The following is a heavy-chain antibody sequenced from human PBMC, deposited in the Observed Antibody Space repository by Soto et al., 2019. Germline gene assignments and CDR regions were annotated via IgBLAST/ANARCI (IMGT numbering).Heavy chain of an antibody. V-gene: IGHV3-48*03. D-gene: IGHD2-2*01. CDR2: ISSSGSTI. Sequence: GGSLRLSCAASGFTFSSYEMNWVRQAPGKGLEWVSYISSSGSTIYYADSVKGRFTISRDNAKNSLYLQMNSLRAEDTAVYYCARLPVAGYCSSTSCYDEVGYWGQGTLVTVSS. J-gene: IGHJ4*02. CDR1: GFTFSSYE. CDR3: ARLPVAGYCSSTSCYDEVGY.